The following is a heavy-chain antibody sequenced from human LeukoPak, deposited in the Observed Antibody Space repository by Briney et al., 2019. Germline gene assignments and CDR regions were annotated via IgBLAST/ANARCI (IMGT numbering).Heavy chain of an antibody. CDR3: AKKFGSSSWYVGFDY. CDR1: GFTFSSYS. Sequence: TGGSLRLSCAASGFTFSSYSMNWVRQAPGKGLEWLSAISSSSGYVYYADSVKGRFTVSRDNAENSLYLQMNSLRAEDTAVYYCAKKFGSSSWYVGFDYWGQGTLVTVSS. J-gene: IGHJ4*02. CDR2: ISSSSGYV. V-gene: IGHV3-21*01. D-gene: IGHD6-19*01.